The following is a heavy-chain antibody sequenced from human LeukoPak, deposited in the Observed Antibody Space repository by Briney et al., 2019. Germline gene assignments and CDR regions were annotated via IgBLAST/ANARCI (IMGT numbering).Heavy chain of an antibody. CDR3: ARAPGYCSSTSCYLDP. CDR2: INHSGST. CDR1: GGSFSGYY. Sequence: RPSETLSLTCAVYGGSFSGYYWSWIRQPPGKGLEWIGEINHSGSTNYNPSLKSRVTISVDTSKNQFSLKLSSVTAADTAVYYCARAPGYCSSTSCYLDPWGEGTLVTVSS. J-gene: IGHJ5*02. V-gene: IGHV4-34*01. D-gene: IGHD2-2*03.